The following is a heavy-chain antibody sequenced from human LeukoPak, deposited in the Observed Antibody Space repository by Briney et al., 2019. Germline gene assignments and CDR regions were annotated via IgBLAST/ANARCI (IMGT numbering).Heavy chain of an antibody. V-gene: IGHV3-11*04. D-gene: IGHD3-10*01. CDR3: AREDAAWFGESQYYFDY. CDR1: GFTFNDYY. Sequence: GGSLRLSCAASGFTFNDYYMSWIRQAPGKGLEWLSYINIGGTNTHYADSVKGRFTISRDNAKKSLYLEMNNLRAEDTAVYYCAREDAAWFGESQYYFDYWGQGTLVTISS. J-gene: IGHJ4*02. CDR2: INIGGTNT.